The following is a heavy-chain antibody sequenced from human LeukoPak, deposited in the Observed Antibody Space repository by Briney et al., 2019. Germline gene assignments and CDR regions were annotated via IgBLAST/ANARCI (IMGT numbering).Heavy chain of an antibody. CDR2: ISGSGDST. J-gene: IGHJ4*02. Sequence: GGSLRLSCEASGFTFSSHAMSWVRQAPGKGLEWVSSISGSGDSTYHADSVKGRFTISRDNSKNTLYLQMNSLRAEDTAVYYCAKDLDDILTGSRRGDDCWGQGTLVTVS. CDR1: GFTFSSHA. V-gene: IGHV3-23*01. D-gene: IGHD3-9*01. CDR3: AKDLDDILTGSRRGDDC.